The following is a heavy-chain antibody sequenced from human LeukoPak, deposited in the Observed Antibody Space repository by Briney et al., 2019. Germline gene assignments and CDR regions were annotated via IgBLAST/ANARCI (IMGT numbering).Heavy chain of an antibody. CDR3: ARGCSGGSCYHNYYYYGMDV. CDR2: IIPILGIA. V-gene: IGHV1-69*04. J-gene: IGHJ6*02. Sequence: SVKVSCKASGGTFSSYAISWVRQAPGQGLEWMGRIIPILGIANYAQKFQGRVTITADKSTSTAYMELSSLRSEGTAVYYCARGCSGGSCYHNYYYYGMDVWGQGTTVTVSS. D-gene: IGHD2-15*01. CDR1: GGTFSSYA.